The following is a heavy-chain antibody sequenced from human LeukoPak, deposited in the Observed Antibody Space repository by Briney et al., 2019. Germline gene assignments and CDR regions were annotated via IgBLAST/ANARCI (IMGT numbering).Heavy chain of an antibody. V-gene: IGHV1-3*01. CDR2: INAGNGNT. Sequence: GASVKVSCKASGYTFTSYAMHWVRQAPGQRLEWMGWINAGNGNTKYSQKFQGRVTITGDTSASTAYMELSSLRSEDTAVYYCATSRMGLLWFGELFYWGQGTLVTVSS. D-gene: IGHD3-10*01. CDR1: GYTFTSYA. J-gene: IGHJ4*02. CDR3: ATSRMGLLWFGELFY.